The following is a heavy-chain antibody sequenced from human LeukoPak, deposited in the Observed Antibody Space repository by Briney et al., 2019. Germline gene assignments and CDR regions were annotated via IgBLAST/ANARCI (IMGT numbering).Heavy chain of an antibody. Sequence: GGSLRLSCAASGFTFSSCGMTWVRQAPGEGLEWVSSISGSDGGTYYADSVKGRFTISRDNSKNTLYLQMNSLRAEDTAIYYCAKRGPIYTSSPGNYFDYWGQGTLVTVSS. CDR3: AKRGPIYTSSPGNYFDY. V-gene: IGHV3-23*01. J-gene: IGHJ4*02. D-gene: IGHD6-6*01. CDR1: GFTFSSCG. CDR2: ISGSDGGT.